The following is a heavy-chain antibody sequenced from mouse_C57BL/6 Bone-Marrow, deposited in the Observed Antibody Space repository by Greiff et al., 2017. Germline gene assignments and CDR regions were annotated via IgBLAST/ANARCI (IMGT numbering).Heavy chain of an antibody. CDR3: TRGATVVARYAMDY. Sequence: EVKLVESGGGLVQPGGSMKLSCAASGFTFSDAWMDWVRQTPEKGLEWVAEIRNKANNHATYYAESVKGRFTISRDDSKRSVYLQMNSIRAEDTGIYYCTRGATVVARYAMDYWGQGTSVTVSS. V-gene: IGHV6-6*01. CDR2: IRNKANNHAT. D-gene: IGHD1-1*01. CDR1: GFTFSDAW. J-gene: IGHJ4*01.